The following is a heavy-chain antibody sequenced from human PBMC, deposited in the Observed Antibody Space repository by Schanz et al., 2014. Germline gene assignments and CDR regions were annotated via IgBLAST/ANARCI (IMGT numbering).Heavy chain of an antibody. CDR1: GFTVSTNY. CDR3: ARDRQQLVGRIGYYYGMDV. D-gene: IGHD6-13*01. J-gene: IGHJ6*02. CDR2: ISGSGAGT. Sequence: LVESGGGVVQPGRSLRLSCAVSGFTVSTNYMTWVRQAPGKGLEWVSAISGSGAGTYYADSVKGRFTISRDNSKNTLYLQMNSLRAEDTAVYYCARDRQQLVGRIGYYYGMDVWGQGTTVTVSS. V-gene: IGHV3-23*04.